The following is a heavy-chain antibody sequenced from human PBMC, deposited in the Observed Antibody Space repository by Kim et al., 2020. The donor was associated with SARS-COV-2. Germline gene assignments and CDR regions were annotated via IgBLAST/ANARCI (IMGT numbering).Heavy chain of an antibody. CDR2: IWYDGNDK. CDR3: ARVMRDSSSSTPDS. V-gene: IGHV3-33*01. D-gene: IGHD6-6*01. J-gene: IGHJ4*02. Sequence: GGSLRLSCAASGFIFSKYGMHWVRQAPGQGLEWLAVIWYDGNDKYYADSVKGRLTVSRDNSKNTLYMELNSLRVEDTAVYYCARVMRDSSSSTPDSWGQGTLVTVSS. CDR1: GFIFSKYG.